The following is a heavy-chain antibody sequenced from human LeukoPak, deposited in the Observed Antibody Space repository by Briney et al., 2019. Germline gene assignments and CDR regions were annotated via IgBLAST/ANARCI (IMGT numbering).Heavy chain of an antibody. CDR1: GFTFSNAW. Sequence: GGSLRLSCAASGFTFSNAWMYWIRQAPGKGLECVGRIKNKADGGTTDYAAPVKDRFSISRDDSENTLFLQMNGLKTEDTAMYYCTTADLRNNSWGQGTLVTVSS. V-gene: IGHV3-15*01. CDR2: IKNKADGGTT. D-gene: IGHD1-14*01. J-gene: IGHJ4*02. CDR3: TTADLRNNS.